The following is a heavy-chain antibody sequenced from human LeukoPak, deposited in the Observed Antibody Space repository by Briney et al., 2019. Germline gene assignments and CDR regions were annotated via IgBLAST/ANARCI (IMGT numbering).Heavy chain of an antibody. CDR2: ISSSSSYI. CDR3: AGSRGSGWWSDAFDI. D-gene: IGHD6-19*01. V-gene: IGHV3-21*01. Sequence: AGGSLRLSCAASGFTFSSYSMNWVRQAPGKGLEWVSSISSSSSYIYYADSVKGRFTISRDNAKNSLYLQMNSLRAEDTAVYYCAGSRGSGWWSDAFDIWGQGTMVTVSS. J-gene: IGHJ3*02. CDR1: GFTFSSYS.